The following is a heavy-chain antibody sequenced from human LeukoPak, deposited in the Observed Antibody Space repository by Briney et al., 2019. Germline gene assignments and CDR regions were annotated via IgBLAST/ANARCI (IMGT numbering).Heavy chain of an antibody. CDR3: AKLFADTAMPNYYYYGMDV. D-gene: IGHD5-18*01. Sequence: GGSLRLSCAASGFTFSSYAMHWVRQAPGKGLEWVAVIWYDGSNKYYADSVKGRFTISRDNSKNTLYLQMNSLRAEDTAVYYCAKLFADTAMPNYYYYGMDVWGQGTTVTVSS. J-gene: IGHJ6*02. CDR2: IWYDGSNK. V-gene: IGHV3-33*06. CDR1: GFTFSSYA.